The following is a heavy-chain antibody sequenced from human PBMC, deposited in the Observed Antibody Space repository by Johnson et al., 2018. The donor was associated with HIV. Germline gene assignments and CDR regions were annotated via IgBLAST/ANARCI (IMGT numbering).Heavy chain of an antibody. CDR2: IYSGGST. D-gene: IGHD4-11*01. CDR3: TVDPGWDPDAFDV. Sequence: EVQLVESGGGLVQPGGSLRLSCAASGFTVSSNYMSWVRQAPGKGLEWVSVIYSGGSTYYADPVKGGFTISRDNSKNKLYLQMDSLRTEDTAVYYCTVDPGWDPDAFDVWGQWTMVTVSS. V-gene: IGHV3-66*01. CDR1: GFTVSSNY. J-gene: IGHJ3*01.